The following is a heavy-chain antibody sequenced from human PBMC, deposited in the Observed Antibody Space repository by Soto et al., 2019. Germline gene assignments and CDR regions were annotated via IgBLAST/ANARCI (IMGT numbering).Heavy chain of an antibody. V-gene: IGHV3-74*03. D-gene: IGHD6-19*01. J-gene: IGHJ4*02. CDR1: GFTFSNYW. Sequence: GGSLRLSCAAPGFTFSNYWMHWVRQAPGQGLVWVSQISGDGRRTSSADSVKGRFTISRDNAKNTLYLQMSSLRAEDTAVYYCIRGTSGWKGVDYWGQGSLVTVSS. CDR3: IRGTSGWKGVDY. CDR2: ISGDGRRT.